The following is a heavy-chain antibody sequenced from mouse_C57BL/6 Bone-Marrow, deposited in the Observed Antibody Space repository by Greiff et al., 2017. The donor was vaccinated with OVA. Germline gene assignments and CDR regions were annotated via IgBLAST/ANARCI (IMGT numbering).Heavy chain of an antibody. Sequence: VQLQQSGAELVRPGASVKLSCTASGFNIKDDYMHWVEQRPEQGLEWIGWIDTENGDTEYASKFQGKATITADTSSNTAYLQLSSLTSEDTAVYYCTTDYDPYWYFDVWGTGTTVTVSS. CDR2: IDTENGDT. D-gene: IGHD2-4*01. CDR3: TTDYDPYWYFDV. J-gene: IGHJ1*03. CDR1: GFNIKDDY. V-gene: IGHV14-4*01.